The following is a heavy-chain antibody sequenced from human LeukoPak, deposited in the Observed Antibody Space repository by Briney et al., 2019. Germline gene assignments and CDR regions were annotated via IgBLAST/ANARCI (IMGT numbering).Heavy chain of an antibody. D-gene: IGHD3-9*01. CDR2: IYYSGST. V-gene: IGHV4-59*12. CDR1: GGSISSYY. J-gene: IGHJ3*02. Sequence: SETLSLTCTVSGGSISSYYWSWIRQLPGKGLEWIGYIYYSGSTNYNPSLKSRVTMSVDTSKNQFSLKLSSVTAADTAVYYCARADYDILTGPWGDAFDIWGQGTMVTVSS. CDR3: ARADYDILTGPWGDAFDI.